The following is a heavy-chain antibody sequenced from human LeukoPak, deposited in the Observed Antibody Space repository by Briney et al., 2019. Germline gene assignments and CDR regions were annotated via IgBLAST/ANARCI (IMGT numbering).Heavy chain of an antibody. Sequence: RSLRLSCAASGFTFSSYSMNRVRQAPGKGMEWVSSISSSSSYIYYADSVKGRFTISRDNAKNSLYLQMNSLRAEDTAVYYCAREIVGGSGPDYWGQGTLVTVSS. V-gene: IGHV3-21*01. D-gene: IGHD2/OR15-2a*01. CDR3: AREIVGGSGPDY. CDR1: GFTFSSYS. CDR2: ISSSSSYI. J-gene: IGHJ4*02.